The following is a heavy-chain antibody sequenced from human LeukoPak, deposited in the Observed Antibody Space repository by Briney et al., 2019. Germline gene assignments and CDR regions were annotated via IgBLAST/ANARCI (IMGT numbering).Heavy chain of an antibody. V-gene: IGHV4-59*08. CDR2: ISYSGNT. CDR3: ARHTTHGEYNPNDY. D-gene: IGHD2/OR15-2a*01. Sequence: PSETLSLTCTVSGGSISSYYWSWIRQPPGKELEWIGYISYSGNTDSNPSLKSRVTISVDTSKNQFSLKLSSVTAADTAVYYCARHTTHGEYNPNDYWGQGTLVTVSS. CDR1: GGSISSYY. J-gene: IGHJ4*02.